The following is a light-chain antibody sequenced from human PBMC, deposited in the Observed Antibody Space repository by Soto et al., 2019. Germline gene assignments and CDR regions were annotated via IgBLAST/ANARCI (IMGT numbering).Light chain of an antibody. V-gene: IGKV3-15*01. Sequence: EIVMTQSPATLSLSPGERATLSCRASQSVRSNFAWYQQKPGQAPTLLIYGASTTATGIPAMFSGSGSGTVFTLTISSLQSEDFAVYYWQQYNIWPTLTFGGGTQAEIK. J-gene: IGKJ4*01. CDR3: QQYNIWPTLT. CDR2: GAS. CDR1: QSVRSN.